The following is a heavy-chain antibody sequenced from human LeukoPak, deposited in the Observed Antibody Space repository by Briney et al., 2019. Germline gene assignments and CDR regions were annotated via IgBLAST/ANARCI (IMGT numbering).Heavy chain of an antibody. Sequence: SETLSLTCAVSGVAISRGGYAWNWIRQPPGKGLEWIAYIYHSGTTYYNPSLKSRATISVDTSKNQFSLKLSSVTAADTAVYYCARDGVVRGVIGEWGQGTLVTVSS. J-gene: IGHJ4*02. CDR3: ARDGVVRGVIGE. D-gene: IGHD3-10*01. V-gene: IGHV4-30-4*07. CDR1: GVAISRGGYA. CDR2: IYHSGTT.